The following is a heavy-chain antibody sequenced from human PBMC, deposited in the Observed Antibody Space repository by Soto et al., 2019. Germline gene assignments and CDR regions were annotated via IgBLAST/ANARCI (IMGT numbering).Heavy chain of an antibody. V-gene: IGHV3-21*01. D-gene: IGHD6-6*01. CDR1: GFQFSSYS. CDR2: ISSSSYI. Sequence: GGSLILSCGASGFQFSSYSMNWVRQAPGKGLEWVSSISSSSYIYYADSVKGRFTISRDNAKNSLYLQMNSLRAEDTAVYYCVRIQLGYDAFDIWGQGTMVTVSS. CDR3: VRIQLGYDAFDI. J-gene: IGHJ3*02.